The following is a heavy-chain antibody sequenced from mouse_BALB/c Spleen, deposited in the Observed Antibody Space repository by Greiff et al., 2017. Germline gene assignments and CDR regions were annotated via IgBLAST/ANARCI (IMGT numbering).Heavy chain of an antibody. Sequence: EVKLMESGGDLVKPGGSLKLSCAASGFTFSSYGMSWVRQTPDKRLEWVATISSGGSYTYYPDSVKGRFTISRDNAKNTLYLQMSSLKSEDTAMYYCARQGWDGYAMDYWGQGTSVTVSS. V-gene: IGHV5-6*01. J-gene: IGHJ4*01. CDR3: ARQGWDGYAMDY. CDR2: ISSGGSYT. D-gene: IGHD4-1*01. CDR1: GFTFSSYG.